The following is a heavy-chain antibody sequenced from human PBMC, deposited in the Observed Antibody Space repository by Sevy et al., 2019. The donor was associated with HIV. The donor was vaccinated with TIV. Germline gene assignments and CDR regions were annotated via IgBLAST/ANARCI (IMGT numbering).Heavy chain of an antibody. J-gene: IGHJ5*02. Sequence: SETLSLTCAVSGYSISSDYYWGWIRQPPGKGLEWIGTIYHSGSTYYNPSLKRGVTISLDTSKNQFSLRLSSVTAADTAVYYCARVAIFGFLTSNWFDPWGQGTLVTVSS. V-gene: IGHV4-38-2*01. CDR2: IYHSGST. CDR1: GYSISSDYY. D-gene: IGHD3-3*01. CDR3: ARVAIFGFLTSNWFDP.